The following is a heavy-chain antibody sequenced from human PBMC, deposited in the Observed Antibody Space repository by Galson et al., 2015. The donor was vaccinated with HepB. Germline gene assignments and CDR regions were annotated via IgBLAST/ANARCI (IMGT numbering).Heavy chain of an antibody. CDR3: ARGGLYSGYDYRAFDY. CDR2: ISAYNGNT. V-gene: IGHV1-18*01. J-gene: IGHJ4*02. Sequence: SVKVSCKASGGAFSSYAISWVRQAPGQGLEWMGWISAYNGNTNYAQKLQGRVTMTTDTSTSTAYMELRSLRSDDTAVYYCARGGLYSGYDYRAFDYWGQGTLVTVSS. D-gene: IGHD5-12*01. CDR1: GGAFSSYA.